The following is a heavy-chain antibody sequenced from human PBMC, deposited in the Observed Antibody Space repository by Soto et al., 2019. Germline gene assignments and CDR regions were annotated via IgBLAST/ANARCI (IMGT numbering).Heavy chain of an antibody. D-gene: IGHD2-8*02. CDR1: GFSLSRYG. CDR2: LWSNGIKT. J-gene: IGHJ4*02. V-gene: IGHV3-33*01. CDR3: ARDLHYWSLLIDH. Sequence: GGSLRLACTASGFSLSRYGLHWVRQAPGKGLQWVAGLWSNGIKTSYTDSVKGRFTISRDTSKNMLYLQMNTLGAEDTAVYYCARDLHYWSLLIDHWGQGTLVTVSS.